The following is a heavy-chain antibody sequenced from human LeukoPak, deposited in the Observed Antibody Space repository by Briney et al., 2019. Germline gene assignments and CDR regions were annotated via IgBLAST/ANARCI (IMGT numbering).Heavy chain of an antibody. CDR2: FSGSDGTT. V-gene: IGHV3-23*01. CDR1: GFTFGSYA. Sequence: GGSLRLSCEASGFTFGSYAMSWVRQAPGKGLEWLSAFSGSDGTTYYADSVKGRFSISRDTSKNTLYLQMNSLRAEDTAVYYCAKDKGGKYIKNASNYGAKGPRVTVPS. D-gene: IGHD3-16*01. CDR3: AKDKGGKYIKNASNY. J-gene: IGHJ4*02.